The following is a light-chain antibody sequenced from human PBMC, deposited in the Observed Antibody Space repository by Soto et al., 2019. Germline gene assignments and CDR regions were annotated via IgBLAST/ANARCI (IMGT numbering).Light chain of an antibody. V-gene: IGKV1-13*02. J-gene: IGKJ1*01. CDR3: QQYNSYSRI. Sequence: AIQLTQSPSSLSASVGDRVTITCRASQGISSYLGWYQQKPGKAPKLLIYDTSSLESGVPSRFSGSGSGTEFTLTITSLQPDDFATYYCQQYNSYSRIFGQGTKVDI. CDR1: QGISSY. CDR2: DTS.